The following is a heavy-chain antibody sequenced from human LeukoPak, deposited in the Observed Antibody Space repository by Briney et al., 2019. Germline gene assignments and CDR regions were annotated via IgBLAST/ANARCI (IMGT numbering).Heavy chain of an antibody. V-gene: IGHV5-51*01. CDR3: VRLESGLYFFDY. CDR2: VYPTDSDT. J-gene: IGHJ4*02. D-gene: IGHD3-3*01. Sequence: GESLKFSCKGSGYNFPTSWIAWVRQMPEKGREWMGSVYPTDSDTRYSPSFQGQVTISADRSIGTSYLQWSSLTASDTAIYYCVRLESGLYFFDYWGQGTLVTVSS. CDR1: GYNFPTSW.